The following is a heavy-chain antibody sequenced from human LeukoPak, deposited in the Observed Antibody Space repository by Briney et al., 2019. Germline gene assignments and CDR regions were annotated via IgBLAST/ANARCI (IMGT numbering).Heavy chain of an antibody. J-gene: IGHJ4*02. CDR2: ISSGSTYK. CDR1: GFTFSDYS. Sequence: GGSLRLSCAASGFTFSDYSMHWVRQAPGKGLEWVSSISSGSTYKYSADSLKGRFTISRDNAKNSLYLQMNSLRAEDSAVYYCTRGPTLIGVAGTWPLDYWGQGTLVSVSS. D-gene: IGHD6-19*01. CDR3: TRGPTLIGVAGTWPLDY. V-gene: IGHV3-21*01.